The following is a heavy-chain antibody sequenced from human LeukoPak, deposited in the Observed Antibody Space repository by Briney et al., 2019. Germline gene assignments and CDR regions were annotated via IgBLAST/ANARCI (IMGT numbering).Heavy chain of an antibody. Sequence: ASVKVSCKASGGTFSSYAISWVRQAPGQGLEWMGGIIPFFGTANYAQKFHGRVTITTDESTSTANMDLSSLRSEDTAVYYCARNGYSGYDLNYYYYMDVWGKGTTVTVSS. CDR1: GGTFSSYA. J-gene: IGHJ6*03. CDR2: IIPFFGTA. V-gene: IGHV1-69*05. CDR3: ARNGYSGYDLNYYYYMDV. D-gene: IGHD5-12*01.